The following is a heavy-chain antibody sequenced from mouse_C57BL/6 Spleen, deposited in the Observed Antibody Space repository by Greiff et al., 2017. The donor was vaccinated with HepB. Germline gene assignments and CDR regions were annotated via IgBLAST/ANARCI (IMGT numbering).Heavy chain of an antibody. J-gene: IGHJ2*01. Sequence: DVMLVESGGDLVKPGGSLKLSCAASGFTFSSYGMSWVRQTPDKRLEWVATISSGGSYTYYPDSVKGRFTISRDNAKNTLYLQMSSLKSEDTAMYYCARQRGGNYEGYFDYWGQGTTLTVSS. CDR3: ARQRGGNYEGYFDY. CDR2: ISSGGSYT. V-gene: IGHV5-6*02. CDR1: GFTFSSYG. D-gene: IGHD2-1*01.